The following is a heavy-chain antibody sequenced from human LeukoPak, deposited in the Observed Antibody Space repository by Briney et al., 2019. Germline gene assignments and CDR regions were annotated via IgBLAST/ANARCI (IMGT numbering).Heavy chain of an antibody. CDR3: ASVGYDILTGYIYYYMDV. Sequence: SVKVSCKASGGTFSSYAISWVRQAPGQGLEWMGGIIPIFGTANYAQKFQGRVTITADESTSTAYMELSSLRSEDTAVYYCASVGYDILTGYIYYYMDVWGKGTTVAISS. CDR2: IIPIFGTA. D-gene: IGHD3-9*01. V-gene: IGHV1-69*13. CDR1: GGTFSSYA. J-gene: IGHJ6*03.